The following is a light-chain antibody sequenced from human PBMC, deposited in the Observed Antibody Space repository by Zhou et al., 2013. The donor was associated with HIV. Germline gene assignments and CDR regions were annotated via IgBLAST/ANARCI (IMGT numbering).Light chain of an antibody. J-gene: IGKJ2*01. CDR3: LQHNTYPVA. V-gene: IGKV1-9*01. CDR2: AAS. Sequence: DIQLTQSPSFLSASVGDRVTITCRASQDIISYLAWYQQKPGKAPKLLIYAASSLQSGVSSRFSGSGSGTEFTLTISGLQPEDFAIYYCLQHNTYPVAFGQGPSWRSN. CDR1: QDIISY.